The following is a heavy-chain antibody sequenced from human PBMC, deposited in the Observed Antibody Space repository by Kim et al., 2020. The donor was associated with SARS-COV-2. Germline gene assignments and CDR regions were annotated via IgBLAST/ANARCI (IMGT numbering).Heavy chain of an antibody. CDR2: IDGSDGTT. CDR3: MKGGWGWIWDH. CDR1: GFTFTGYA. D-gene: IGHD2-2*03. V-gene: IGHV3-23*01. J-gene: IGHJ4*02. Sequence: GGSLRLSCTTSGFTFTGYAMSWVRQAPGKGLEWVSSIDGSDGTTYYVDSVKGLFTISRDNSKNTLYLQMSNLRADDTAVYYCMKGGWGWIWDHWGQGTLV.